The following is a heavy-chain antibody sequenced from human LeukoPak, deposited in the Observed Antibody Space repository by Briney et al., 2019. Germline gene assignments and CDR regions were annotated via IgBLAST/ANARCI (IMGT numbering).Heavy chain of an antibody. CDR1: GGSFSGYY. CDR3: ARHSTMVRGADY. CDR2: INHSGST. V-gene: IGHV4-34*01. D-gene: IGHD3-10*01. J-gene: IGHJ4*02. Sequence: ASETLSLTCAVYGGSFSGYYWGWIRQPPGKGLEWIGEINHSGSTNYNPSLKSRVTISVDTSKNQFSLKLSSVTAADTAVYYCARHSTMVRGADYWGQGTLVTVSS.